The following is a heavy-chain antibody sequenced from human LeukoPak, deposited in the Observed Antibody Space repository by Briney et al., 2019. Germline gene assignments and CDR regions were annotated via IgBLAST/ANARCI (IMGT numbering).Heavy chain of an antibody. J-gene: IGHJ4*02. CDR1: ADSVSSNSAA. Sequence: SQTFLLTCAISADSVSSNSAAWNWLRQSPSRGLEWLGRRYYRSKWYNDYAVSAKSRITINPDTSKNQFSLQLNSVTPEDTAVYYCARGHYSSSSEYYFDYWGQGTLVTVSS. CDR2: RYYRSKWYN. D-gene: IGHD6-6*01. V-gene: IGHV6-1*01. CDR3: ARGHYSSSSEYYFDY.